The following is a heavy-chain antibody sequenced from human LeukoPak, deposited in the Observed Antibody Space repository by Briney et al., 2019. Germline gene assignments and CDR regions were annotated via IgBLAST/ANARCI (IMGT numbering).Heavy chain of an antibody. J-gene: IGHJ6*03. V-gene: IGHV1-2*02. D-gene: IGHD3-10*01. Sequence: GASVKVSCKASGYTITDYYIHWVRQAPGQGLEWTGWINPNSGGTNYAQKFQGRVTMTRDTSISTAYMELSRLRSDDTAVHYCARDLHYGSGMTDLYYYYMDVWGKGTTVTISS. CDR2: INPNSGGT. CDR1: GYTITDYY. CDR3: ARDLHYGSGMTDLYYYYMDV.